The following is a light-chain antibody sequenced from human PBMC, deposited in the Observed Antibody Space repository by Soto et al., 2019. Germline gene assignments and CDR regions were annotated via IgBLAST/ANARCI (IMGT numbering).Light chain of an antibody. CDR2: GAS. V-gene: IGKV3-15*01. Sequence: EIVMTQSPATLSVSPGERATLSCRASQSLSSNLAWYQQKPGQAPRLLIYGASTRATGIPARFSGSGSGTEFTLTISILQSEDSAVYYCQQYHHWRTFGQGTKVEIK. J-gene: IGKJ1*01. CDR1: QSLSSN. CDR3: QQYHHWRT.